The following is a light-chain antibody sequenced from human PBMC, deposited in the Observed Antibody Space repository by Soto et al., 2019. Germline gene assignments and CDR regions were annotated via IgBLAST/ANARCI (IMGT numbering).Light chain of an antibody. CDR2: AAS. Sequence: DLQMTQSPSYVSASEGDRVTISCRASQGISSWLAWYQQKPGKAPKLLIYAASTLQSGDPSRFSGSGSGTDFTLTISNVQAEDFATYYCQQANSFPITFGQGTRLEIK. CDR3: QQANSFPIT. CDR1: QGISSW. J-gene: IGKJ5*01. V-gene: IGKV1-12*01.